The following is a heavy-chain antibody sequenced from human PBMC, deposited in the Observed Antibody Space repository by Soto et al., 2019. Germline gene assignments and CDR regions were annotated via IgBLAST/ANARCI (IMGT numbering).Heavy chain of an antibody. CDR2: IIPIFGTA. Sequence: QVQLVQSGAEVKKPGSSVKVSCKASGGTFNSYAISWVRQAPGQGLEWMGGIIPIFGTANYAQKFQGRVTITADESTSTAYMELSSLRSEDTAVYYCANQGRGIAARPGYFQHWGQGTLVTVSS. D-gene: IGHD6-6*01. CDR3: ANQGRGIAARPGYFQH. CDR1: GGTFNSYA. J-gene: IGHJ1*01. V-gene: IGHV1-69*01.